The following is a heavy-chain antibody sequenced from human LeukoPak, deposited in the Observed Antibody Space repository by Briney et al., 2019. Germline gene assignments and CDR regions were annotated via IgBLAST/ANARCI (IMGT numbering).Heavy chain of an antibody. CDR2: IRGSGDRT. CDR3: AKEVSDSPYADASDI. Sequence: PGGSLRLSCVASGFTSSSYAMSWVRQAPGKGLEWVSSIRGSGDRTSFADSEKGRFTISRDNSKNTLYLQMTSLRAEDTAVYFCAKEVSDSPYADASDIWGQGTMVTVSS. D-gene: IGHD3-3*01. CDR1: GFTSSSYA. V-gene: IGHV3-23*01. J-gene: IGHJ3*02.